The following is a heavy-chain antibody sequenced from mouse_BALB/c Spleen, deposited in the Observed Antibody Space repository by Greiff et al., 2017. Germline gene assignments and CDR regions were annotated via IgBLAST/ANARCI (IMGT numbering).Heavy chain of an antibody. CDR1: GFTFSDYY. Sequence: EGKVVESGGGLVKPGGSLKLSCAASGFTFSDYYMYWVRQTPEKRLEWVATISDGGSYTYYPDSVKGRFTISRDNAKNNLYLQMSSLKSEDTAMYYCARDLYGSSYGAMDYWGQGTSVTVSS. V-gene: IGHV5-4*02. J-gene: IGHJ4*01. D-gene: IGHD1-1*01. CDR3: ARDLYGSSYGAMDY. CDR2: ISDGGSYT.